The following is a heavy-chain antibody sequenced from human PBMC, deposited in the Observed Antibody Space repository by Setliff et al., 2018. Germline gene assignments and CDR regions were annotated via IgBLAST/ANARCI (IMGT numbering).Heavy chain of an antibody. D-gene: IGHD5-18*01. Sequence: SETLSLTCAVYGGSFSGYYWSWICQPPGKGLEWIGETNHSGSTNYNPSLKSRVTISVDTSKNQFSLKLSSVAAADTAVYYCARGGYSYGHHYYYYMDVWGKGTTVTV. CDR1: GGSFSGYY. CDR3: ARGGYSYGHHYYYYMDV. CDR2: TNHSGST. J-gene: IGHJ6*03. V-gene: IGHV4-34*01.